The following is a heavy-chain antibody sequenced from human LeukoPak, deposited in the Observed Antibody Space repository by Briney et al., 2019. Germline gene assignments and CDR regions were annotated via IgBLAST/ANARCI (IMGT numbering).Heavy chain of an antibody. CDR1: GFTFTSSA. CDR2: IVVGSGNT. CDR3: AAVALTPRIAVAGGY. D-gene: IGHD6-19*01. J-gene: IGHJ4*02. Sequence: SVKVSXKASGFTFTSSAMQWVRQARGQRLEWIGWIVVGSGNTNYAQKFQERVTITRDMSTSTAYMELSSLRSEDTAVYYCAAVALTPRIAVAGGYWGQGTLVTVSS. V-gene: IGHV1-58*02.